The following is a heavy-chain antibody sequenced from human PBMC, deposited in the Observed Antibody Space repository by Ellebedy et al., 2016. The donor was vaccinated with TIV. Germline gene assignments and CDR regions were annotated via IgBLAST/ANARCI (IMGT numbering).Heavy chain of an antibody. CDR1: GFTFSSYG. CDR2: MSYDGSNK. J-gene: IGHJ4*02. Sequence: GGSLRLXXAASGFTFSSYGMHWVRQAPGKGLEWVAMMSYDGSNKYYADSVKGRFTISRDNSRNTLYLQMNSLRPDDTAMYYCAKDNRFRGGDFDYWGQGSLVTVSS. CDR3: AKDNRFRGGDFDY. D-gene: IGHD3-10*01. V-gene: IGHV3-30*18.